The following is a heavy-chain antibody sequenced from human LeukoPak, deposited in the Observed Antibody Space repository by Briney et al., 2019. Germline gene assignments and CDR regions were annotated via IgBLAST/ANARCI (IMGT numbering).Heavy chain of an antibody. Sequence: ASVKVSCKASGYDFTKYAVQWVRQAPGQRLEWMGWIDAGNGRTKYSQDFQGRVTITRDTSASTAYMELSSLRSEDMAVYYCARGSSWYDYWGQGTLVTVSS. CDR3: ARGSSWYDY. CDR1: GYDFTKYA. CDR2: IDAGNGRT. J-gene: IGHJ4*02. D-gene: IGHD6-13*01. V-gene: IGHV1-3*03.